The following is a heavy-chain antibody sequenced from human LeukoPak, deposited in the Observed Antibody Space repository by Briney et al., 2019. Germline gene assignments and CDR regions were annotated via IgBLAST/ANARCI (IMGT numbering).Heavy chain of an antibody. CDR1: GGSFSGYY. Sequence: SETLSLTCAVYGGSFSGYYWSWIRQPPGKGLEWIGEINHSGSTNYNPSLKSRVTISVDTSKNQFSLKLSSVTAADTAVYYCARDLGSYYGSGFDYWGQGTLVTVSS. V-gene: IGHV4-34*01. D-gene: IGHD3-10*01. J-gene: IGHJ4*02. CDR3: ARDLGSYYGSGFDY. CDR2: INHSGST.